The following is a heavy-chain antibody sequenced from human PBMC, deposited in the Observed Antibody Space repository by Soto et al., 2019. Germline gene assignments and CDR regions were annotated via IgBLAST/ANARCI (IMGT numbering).Heavy chain of an antibody. CDR2: IWYDGSNK. V-gene: IGHV3-33*01. Sequence: GGSMRLSCAAAGFNLSGYGMHWVRQATGKGLEWVAVIWYDGSNKYYADSVKGRFTISRDNSKNTLYLQMNSLRAEDTAVYYWARSTGYSSGWYEGWGQGTLVTVSS. D-gene: IGHD6-19*01. J-gene: IGHJ4*02. CDR3: ARSTGYSSGWYEG. CDR1: GFNLSGYG.